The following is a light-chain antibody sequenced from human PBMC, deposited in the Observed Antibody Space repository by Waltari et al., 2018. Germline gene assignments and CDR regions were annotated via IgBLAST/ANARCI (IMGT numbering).Light chain of an antibody. CDR1: SSDVGGYNY. CDR2: DVS. V-gene: IGLV2-14*01. Sequence: QSALPQPASVSGSPGQSTTTPCTGTSSDVGGYNYVPWYQQHPGKAPKLMIYDVSNRPSGVSNRFSGSKSDNTASLTISGLQAEDEADYYCSSYTSSSTWVFGRGTKLTVL. J-gene: IGLJ3*02. CDR3: SSYTSSSTWV.